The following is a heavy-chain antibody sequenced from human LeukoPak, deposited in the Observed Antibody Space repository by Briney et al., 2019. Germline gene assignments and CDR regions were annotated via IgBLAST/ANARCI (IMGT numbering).Heavy chain of an antibody. CDR2: FVGGGSGT. J-gene: IGHJ5*02. CDR1: GFTFSSYA. V-gene: IGHV3-23*01. Sequence: GGSLRLSCAASGFTFSSYAMNWVRQAPGRGLEWISTFVGGGSGTCYADSVRGRFSISRDNSKNTLYLQMNSLRAEDTAVYFCARVATGSYDWFDPWGQGTLVTVSS. D-gene: IGHD3-10*01. CDR3: ARVATGSYDWFDP.